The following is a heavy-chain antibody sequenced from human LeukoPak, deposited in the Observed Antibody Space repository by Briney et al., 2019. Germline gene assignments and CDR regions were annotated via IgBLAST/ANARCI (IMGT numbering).Heavy chain of an antibody. CDR2: INHSGST. Sequence: SETLSLTCAVYGGSFSGYYWSWIRQPPGKGLEWIGEINHSGSTNYNPSLKSRVTISVDTSKNQFSLKLSSVTAADTAVYYCARARDTAMVADYFFDYWGQGTLVTVSS. V-gene: IGHV4-34*01. D-gene: IGHD5-18*01. CDR3: ARARDTAMVADYFFDY. J-gene: IGHJ4*02. CDR1: GGSFSGYY.